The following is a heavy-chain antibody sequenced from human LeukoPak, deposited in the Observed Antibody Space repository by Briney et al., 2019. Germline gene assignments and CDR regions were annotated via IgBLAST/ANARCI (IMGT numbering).Heavy chain of an antibody. Sequence: GASVKVSCKASGGTFSSYAIGWVRQAPGQGLEWMGGIIPIFGTASYAQKFQGRVTITADESTSTAYMELSSLRSEDTAVYYCATMVRGVLYWGQGTLVTVSS. J-gene: IGHJ4*02. D-gene: IGHD3-10*01. CDR3: ATMVRGVLY. V-gene: IGHV1-69*13. CDR2: IIPIFGTA. CDR1: GGTFSSYA.